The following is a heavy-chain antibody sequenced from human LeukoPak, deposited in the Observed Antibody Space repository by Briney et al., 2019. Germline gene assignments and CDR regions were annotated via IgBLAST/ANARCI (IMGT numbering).Heavy chain of an antibody. CDR3: ARDIGCSGGSCYLAPNGMDV. CDR1: GFTVSSNY. Sequence: PGGSLRLSCAASGFTVSSNYMSWVRQAPGKGLEWVSVIYSGGSPYYADSVKGRFTISRDNSKNTLYLQMNSLRAEDTAVYYCARDIGCSGGSCYLAPNGMDVWGKGTTVTVSS. D-gene: IGHD2-15*01. CDR2: IYSGGSP. V-gene: IGHV3-53*01. J-gene: IGHJ6*04.